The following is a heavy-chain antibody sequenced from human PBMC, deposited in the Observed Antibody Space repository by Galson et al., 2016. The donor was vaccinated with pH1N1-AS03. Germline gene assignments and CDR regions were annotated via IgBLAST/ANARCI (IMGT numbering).Heavy chain of an antibody. V-gene: IGHV3-48*01. D-gene: IGHD2/OR15-2a*01. CDR2: ISSSSNTI. CDR1: RFTFSSYG. Sequence: SLRLSCAASRFTFSSYGMNWVRQAPGKGLEWLSYISSSSNTIYYADSVKGRFTISRDYGKNSLYLQMNGLRAEDTAEYYCAREGKNRFRDYYYMDVWGKGTTVTVSS. CDR3: AREGKNRFRDYYYMDV. J-gene: IGHJ6*03.